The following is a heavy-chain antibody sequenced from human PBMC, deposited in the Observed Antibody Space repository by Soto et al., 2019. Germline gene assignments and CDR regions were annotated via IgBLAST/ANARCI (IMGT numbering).Heavy chain of an antibody. CDR3: ARGGYYDKVWGKMNYYGLDV. V-gene: IGHV1-18*01. J-gene: IGHJ6*02. CDR1: GYTFIRYG. CDR2: ISAYNDYT. D-gene: IGHD3-16*01. Sequence: QVRLVQSAAEVKKPGASVKVSCKASGYTFIRYGITWVRQAPGQGLEWMGWISAYNDYTNYAQKLQGRVTMTTDTSTSTGYMELRSLRSDDTAVYYCARGGYYDKVWGKMNYYGLDVWGQGPTVTVSS.